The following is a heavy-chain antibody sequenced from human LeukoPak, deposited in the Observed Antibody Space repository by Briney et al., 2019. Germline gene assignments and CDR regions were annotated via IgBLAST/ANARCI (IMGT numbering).Heavy chain of an antibody. CDR1: GGSISSGGYY. CDR3: ARSVSLYYFDY. CDR2: IYYSGST. V-gene: IGHV4-31*03. Sequence: SETLSLTCTVSGGSISSGGYYWSWIRQHPGKGLEWIGYIYYSGSTYYNPSLKSRVTISVDTSKSQFSLKLSSVTAADTAVYYCARSVSLYYFDYWGQGTLVTVSS. J-gene: IGHJ4*02.